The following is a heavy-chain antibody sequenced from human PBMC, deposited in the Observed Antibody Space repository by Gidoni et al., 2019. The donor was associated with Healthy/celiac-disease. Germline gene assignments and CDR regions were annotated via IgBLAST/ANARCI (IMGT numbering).Heavy chain of an antibody. CDR1: GFTFDDYA. CDR2: ISWNSGSI. V-gene: IGHV3-9*01. D-gene: IGHD1-26*01. Sequence: EVQLVESGGGLLQPGRSLRLSCAASGFTFDDYAMHWVRHAPGKGLEWVSGISWNSGSIGYADSVKGRFTIYRDNAKNSLYQQRNRMRAEDTALYYCEKGRWGGSSYDAFDIWGQGTMVTVSS. J-gene: IGHJ3*02. CDR3: EKGRWGGSSYDAFDI.